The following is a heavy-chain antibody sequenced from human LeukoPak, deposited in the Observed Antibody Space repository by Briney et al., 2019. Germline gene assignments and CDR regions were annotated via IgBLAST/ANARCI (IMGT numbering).Heavy chain of an antibody. CDR2: IGTAGDT. J-gene: IGHJ3*02. V-gene: IGHV3-13*01. D-gene: IGHD1-26*01. CDR3: ARALATDAFDI. Sequence: GGSLRLSCAASGFTFSSYDMHWVRQATGKGLEWVSAIGTAGDTYYPGSVKGRFAISRENAKNSLYLQMNSLRAGDTAVYYCARALATDAFDIWGQGTMVTVSS. CDR1: GFTFSSYD.